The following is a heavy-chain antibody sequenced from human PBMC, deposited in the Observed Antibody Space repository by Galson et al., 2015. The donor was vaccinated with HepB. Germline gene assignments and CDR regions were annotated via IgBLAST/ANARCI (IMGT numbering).Heavy chain of an antibody. CDR3: ARGYCSGGSCYKDFDY. J-gene: IGHJ4*02. D-gene: IGHD2-15*01. Sequence: SLRLSCAASGFTFSSYGMHWVRQAPGKGLEWVAFIRYDGSNKYYADSVKGRFTISRDNSKNTLYLQMNSLRAEDTAVYYCARGYCSGGSCYKDFDYWGQGTLVTVSS. CDR2: IRYDGSNK. CDR1: GFTFSSYG. V-gene: IGHV3-30*02.